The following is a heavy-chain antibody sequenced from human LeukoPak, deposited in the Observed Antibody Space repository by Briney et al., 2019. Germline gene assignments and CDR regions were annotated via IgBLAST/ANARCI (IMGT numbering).Heavy chain of an antibody. J-gene: IGHJ6*02. Sequence: ASVKVSCKASGGTFSSYATSWVRQAPGQGLEWMGGIIPIFGTANYAQKFQGRVTITADESTSTAYMELSSLRSEDTAVYYCARATGTTLYYYYGMDVWGQGTTVTVSS. CDR2: IIPIFGTA. V-gene: IGHV1-69*13. CDR3: ARATGTTLYYYYGMDV. D-gene: IGHD1-1*01. CDR1: GGTFSSYA.